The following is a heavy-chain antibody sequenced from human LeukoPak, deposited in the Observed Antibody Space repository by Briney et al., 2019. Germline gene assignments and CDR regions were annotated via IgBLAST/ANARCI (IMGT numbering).Heavy chain of an antibody. CDR3: ARDHNYYDSGRGFDP. CDR1: GFTFTTYW. J-gene: IGHJ5*02. Sequence: PGGSLRLSCAASGFTFTTYWMSWVRQAPGKGLEWVANINQDGVEKYYVASVRGRLTISRDNAKNSMYVQMNSPRAEDTAVYYCARDHNYYDSGRGFDPWGRGTLVTVSS. D-gene: IGHD3-10*01. CDR2: INQDGVEK. V-gene: IGHV3-7*01.